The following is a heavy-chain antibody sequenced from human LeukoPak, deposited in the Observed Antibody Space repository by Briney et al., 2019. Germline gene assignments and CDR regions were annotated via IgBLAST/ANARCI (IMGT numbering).Heavy chain of an antibody. CDR1: GYTFTGYY. Sequence: ASVKVPCKASGYTFTGYYMHWVRQAPGQGLEWMGRINPNSGGTNYAQKFQGRVTMTRDTSISTAYMELSRLRSDDTAVYYCARGGAYYDFWSGYYIYVYWGQGTLVTVSS. J-gene: IGHJ4*02. V-gene: IGHV1-2*06. D-gene: IGHD3-3*01. CDR3: ARGGAYYDFWSGYYIYVY. CDR2: INPNSGGT.